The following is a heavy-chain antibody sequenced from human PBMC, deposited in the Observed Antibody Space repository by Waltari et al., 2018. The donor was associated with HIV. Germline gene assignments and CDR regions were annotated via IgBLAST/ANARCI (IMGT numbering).Heavy chain of an antibody. CDR1: GYTFTTYG. J-gene: IGHJ4*02. Sequence: QVHLVQSGPAVKKPGASVKVSCKASGYTFTTYGVSWVRQAPGQGLEWMGWISGNNGNTDYAPKFQGRVTMTTDTSTSTAYMELRSLSSDDTAVYYCERVLFGDYVGEFDYWGQGTLVTVSS. V-gene: IGHV1-18*01. CDR2: ISGNNGNT. D-gene: IGHD4-17*01. CDR3: ERVLFGDYVGEFDY.